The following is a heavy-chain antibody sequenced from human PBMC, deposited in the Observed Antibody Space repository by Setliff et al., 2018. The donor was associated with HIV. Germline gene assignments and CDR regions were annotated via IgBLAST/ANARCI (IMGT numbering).Heavy chain of an antibody. J-gene: IGHJ3*02. D-gene: IGHD3-22*01. V-gene: IGHV4-61*09. CDR1: GGSISSGSNY. CDR2: IYTSGST. CDR3: ARILLYDSSAYFVNAFDI. Sequence: SETLSLTCTVSGGSISSGSNYWSWIRQPAGKGLEWIGHIYTSGSTNYNPTLKSRVTISVDTSKNQFYLKLSSVTAADTAVYYCARILLYDSSAYFVNAFDIWGQGTVVTVSS.